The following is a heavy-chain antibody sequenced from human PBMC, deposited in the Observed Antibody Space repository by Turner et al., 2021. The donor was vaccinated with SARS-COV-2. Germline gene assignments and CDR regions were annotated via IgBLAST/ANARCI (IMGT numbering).Heavy chain of an antibody. CDR3: AKQQGLYSNPMYYFDY. D-gene: IGHD4-4*01. CDR1: GFTFSRYG. Sequence: QVQLVASGGGVVQPGRSRRLSCAASGFTFSRYGMHWVRQAPGKGLEWVAVTSYDGSNKYYADSVKGRFTISRDNSKNTLYLQMNSLRAEDTAVYYCAKQQGLYSNPMYYFDYWGQGTLVTVSS. J-gene: IGHJ4*02. V-gene: IGHV3-30*18. CDR2: TSYDGSNK.